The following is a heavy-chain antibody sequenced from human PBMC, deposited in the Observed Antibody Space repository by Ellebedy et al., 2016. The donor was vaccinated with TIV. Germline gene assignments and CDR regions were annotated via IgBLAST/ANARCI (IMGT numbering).Heavy chain of an antibody. V-gene: IGHV3-43D*03. Sequence: GESLKISXAASGFTFDDYAMHWVRQAPGKGLEWVSLISWDGGSTYYADSVKGRFTISRDNSKNSLYLQMNSLRTEDTALYYCAKDMEDIVVVPAAIFGGVFAFDIWGQGTMVTVSS. J-gene: IGHJ3*02. CDR2: ISWDGGST. CDR3: AKDMEDIVVVPAAIFGGVFAFDI. D-gene: IGHD2-2*02. CDR1: GFTFDDYA.